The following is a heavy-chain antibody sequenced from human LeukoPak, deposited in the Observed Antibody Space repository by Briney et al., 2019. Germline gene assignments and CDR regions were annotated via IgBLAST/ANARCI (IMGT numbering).Heavy chain of an antibody. CDR3: ARDGAISGSNADY. CDR1: GFAFTSYG. V-gene: IGHV1-18*01. CDR2: ISAYNDNT. J-gene: IGHJ4*02. Sequence: GASVKVSCKASGFAFTSYGISWVRQAPGQGLEWMGWISAYNDNTNYAQKLQGRVTLTTDTPTSTAYMELRSLRSDDTAVYYCARDGAISGSNADYRGQGTLVTVSS. D-gene: IGHD1-26*01.